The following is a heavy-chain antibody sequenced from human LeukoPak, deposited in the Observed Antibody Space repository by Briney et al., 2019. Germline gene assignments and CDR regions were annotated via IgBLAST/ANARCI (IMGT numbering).Heavy chain of an antibody. D-gene: IGHD3-10*01. V-gene: IGHV3-7*04. CDR3: ARVLWFGESYYFDY. CDR2: IKQDGSEK. Sequence: GGSPRLSCAASGFTFSSYWMSWVRQAPGKGLEWVANIKQDGSEKYYVDSVKGRFTISRDNAKNSLYLQMNSLRAEDTAVYYCARVLWFGESYYFDYWGQGTLVTVSS. J-gene: IGHJ4*02. CDR1: GFTFSSYW.